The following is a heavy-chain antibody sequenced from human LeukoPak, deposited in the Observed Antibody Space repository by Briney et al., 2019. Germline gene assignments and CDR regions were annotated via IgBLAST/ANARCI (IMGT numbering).Heavy chain of an antibody. CDR1: GGSISSSSYY. CDR2: IYYSGST. J-gene: IGHJ5*02. Sequence: SETLSLTCTVSGGSISSSSYYWGWIRQPPGKELEWIGSIYYSGSTYYNPSLKSRVTISVDTSKNQFSLKPSSVTAADTAVYYCARHLRLLMVYAAWGQGTLVTVSS. V-gene: IGHV4-39*01. D-gene: IGHD2-8*01. CDR3: ARHLRLLMVYAA.